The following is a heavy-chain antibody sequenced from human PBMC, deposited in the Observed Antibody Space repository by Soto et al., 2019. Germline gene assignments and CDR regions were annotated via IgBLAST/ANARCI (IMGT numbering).Heavy chain of an antibody. CDR1: GGSFSGYY. CDR3: ARDKITGLFDY. J-gene: IGHJ4*02. V-gene: IGHV4-34*01. D-gene: IGHD2-8*02. CDR2: INHSGST. Sequence: QVQLQQWGAGLLKPSETLSLTCAVYGGSFSGYYWTWIRQPPGTGLEWIGEINHSGSTNYNPSLKSRVTISVDPSKNHFSLKLTSVTAAETAVYYCARDKITGLFDYWGQETLVTVSS.